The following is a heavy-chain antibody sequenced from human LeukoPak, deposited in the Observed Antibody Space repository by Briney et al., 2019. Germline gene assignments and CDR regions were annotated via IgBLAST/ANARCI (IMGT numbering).Heavy chain of an antibody. J-gene: IGHJ4*02. Sequence: GASVKVSCKASGYTFTGYYMHWVRQAPGQGLEWMGWINPNSGGTNYAQKFQGRVTMTRDTSISPAYRELSRLRSDDTAVYYCARSYYGSGSYYVAGGDFDYWGQGTLVTVSS. V-gene: IGHV1-2*02. D-gene: IGHD3-10*01. CDR3: ARSYYGSGSYYVAGGDFDY. CDR1: GYTFTGYY. CDR2: INPNSGGT.